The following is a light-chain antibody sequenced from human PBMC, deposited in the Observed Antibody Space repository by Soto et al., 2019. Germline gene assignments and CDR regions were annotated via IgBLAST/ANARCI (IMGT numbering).Light chain of an antibody. CDR2: DAS. Sequence: DIPMTQSPSTLSASVGDRVTITCRASQSISSWLAWYQQKPGKAPKLLIYDASSLESGVPSRFSGSGSGTEFTLTISSLQPDDFAPYYCQQYNSYVYTFGQGNKLEIK. V-gene: IGKV1-5*01. J-gene: IGKJ2*01. CDR1: QSISSW. CDR3: QQYNSYVYT.